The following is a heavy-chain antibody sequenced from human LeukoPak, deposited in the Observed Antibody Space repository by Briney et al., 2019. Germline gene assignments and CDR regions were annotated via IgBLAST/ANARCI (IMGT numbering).Heavy chain of an antibody. CDR2: ISDDGRRT. V-gene: IGHV3-74*01. D-gene: IGHD3-16*01. CDR1: GFTVSSNY. J-gene: IGHJ4*02. Sequence: GGSLRLSCAASGFTVSSNYTSWVRQVPGKGLVWVARISDDGRRTTYADFVKGRFTISRDNAKNSLYLQMSSLRGEDTALYYCATEHWGPNSWGQGTLVTVSS. CDR3: ATEHWGPNS.